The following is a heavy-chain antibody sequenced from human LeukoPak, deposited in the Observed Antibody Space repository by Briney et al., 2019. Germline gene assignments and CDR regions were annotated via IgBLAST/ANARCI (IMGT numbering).Heavy chain of an antibody. V-gene: IGHV4-59*08. D-gene: IGHD3-3*01. J-gene: IGHJ4*02. Sequence: PSETLSLTCTVSGGSIRSYYWSWIRQPPGKGLEWIGYIYYSGSTNYNPSLKSRVTISVDTSKNQFSLKLSSVTAADTAVYYCARHSRYDFWSGSMTNFDYWGQGTLVTVSS. CDR2: IYYSGST. CDR1: GGSIRSYY. CDR3: ARHSRYDFWSGSMTNFDY.